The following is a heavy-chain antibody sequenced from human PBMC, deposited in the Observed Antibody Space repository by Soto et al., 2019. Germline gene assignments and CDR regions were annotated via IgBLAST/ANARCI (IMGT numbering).Heavy chain of an antibody. Sequence: SETLSLTCTVSGGSISSSSYYWGWIRQPPGKGLEWIGSIYYSGSTYYNPSLKSRVTISVDTSKNQFSLKLSSVTAADTAVYYCARHLLERPEPYYFDYWGQGTLVTVSS. CDR1: GGSISSSSYY. CDR3: ARHLLERPEPYYFDY. V-gene: IGHV4-39*01. J-gene: IGHJ4*02. D-gene: IGHD1-1*01. CDR2: IYYSGST.